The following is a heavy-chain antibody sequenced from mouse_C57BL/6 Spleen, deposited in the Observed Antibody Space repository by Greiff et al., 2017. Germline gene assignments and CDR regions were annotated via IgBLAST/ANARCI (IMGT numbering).Heavy chain of an antibody. Sequence: QVQLQQSGAELVRPGASVTLSCKASGYTFTDYEMHWVKQTPVHGLEWIGAIDPETGGTAYNQKFKGKAILTADKSSSTAYMELRSLTSEASAVYYCTRGFMIATVVDGWGKGTTLTVSS. D-gene: IGHD1-1*01. CDR1: GYTFTDYE. J-gene: IGHJ2*01. CDR3: TRGFMIATVVDG. CDR2: IDPETGGT. V-gene: IGHV1-15*01.